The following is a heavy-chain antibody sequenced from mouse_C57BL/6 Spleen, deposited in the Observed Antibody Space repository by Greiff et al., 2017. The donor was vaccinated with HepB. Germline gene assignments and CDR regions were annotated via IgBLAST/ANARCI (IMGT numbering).Heavy chain of an antibody. CDR1: GYTFTDSY. V-gene: IGHV1-19*01. J-gene: IGHJ3*01. CDR2: INPYNGGT. CDR3: ARSKDPAWFAY. Sequence: VQLQQSGPVLVKPGASVKMSCKASGYTFTDSYMTWVKQSHGKSLEWIGVINPYNGGTSYNQKFKGKATLTVDKSSSTAYMELNSLTSEDSAVYYCARSKDPAWFAYWGQGTLVTVSA.